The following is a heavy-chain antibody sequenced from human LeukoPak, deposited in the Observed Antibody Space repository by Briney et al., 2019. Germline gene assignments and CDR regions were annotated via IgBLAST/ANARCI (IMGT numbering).Heavy chain of an antibody. Sequence: PGGSLRLSCAASGFTFSSYAMHWVRQAPGKGLEWVAVISNDGSNKYYADSVKGRFTISRDNSKNTLYLQMNSLRAEDTAVYYCASRSMVRGVMGDYWGQGTLVTVSS. CDR1: GFTFSSYA. D-gene: IGHD3-10*01. J-gene: IGHJ4*02. CDR2: ISNDGSNK. CDR3: ASRSMVRGVMGDY. V-gene: IGHV3-30*04.